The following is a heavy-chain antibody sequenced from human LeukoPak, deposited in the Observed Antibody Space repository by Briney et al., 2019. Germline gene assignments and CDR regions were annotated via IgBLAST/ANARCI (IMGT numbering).Heavy chain of an antibody. CDR2: ISYDGSNK. CDR1: GFTFSSYA. V-gene: IGHV3-30-3*01. J-gene: IGHJ3*02. Sequence: GGSLRLSCAASGFTFSSYAMHWVRQAPGKGLEWVAVISYDGSNKYYADSVKGRFTISRDNSKNTLYLQMNSLRAEDTAVYYCARGVMGIAAPVAFDIWGQGTMVTVSS. CDR3: ARGVMGIAAPVAFDI. D-gene: IGHD6-13*01.